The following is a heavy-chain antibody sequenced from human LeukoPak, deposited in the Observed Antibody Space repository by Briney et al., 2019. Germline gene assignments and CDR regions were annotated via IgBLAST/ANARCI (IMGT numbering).Heavy chain of an antibody. J-gene: IGHJ4*02. CDR3: ARRAGAYPHPYDY. CDR2: IYSDNT. V-gene: IGHV3-53*01. D-gene: IGHD3-16*01. Sequence: PGGSLRLSCTGSGFTVSSNSMSWVRQAPGKGLEWVSFIYSDNTHYSDSVKGRFTISRDNSKNTLYLQMNSLRAEDTAVYYCARRAGAYPHPYDYWGQGTLLTVSS. CDR1: GFTVSSNS.